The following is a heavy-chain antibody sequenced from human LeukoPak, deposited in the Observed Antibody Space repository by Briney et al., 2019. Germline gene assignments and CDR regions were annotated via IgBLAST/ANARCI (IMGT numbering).Heavy chain of an antibody. CDR3: ARDPEPRFYYYDSSGSLDY. J-gene: IGHJ4*02. V-gene: IGHV3-74*01. CDR2: FIMNGSST. D-gene: IGHD3-22*01. Sequence: GGSLGLSCAASGSTFSTSGCHWFRKPQGRGLGWSSVFIMNGSSTSYADSVKGRFTISRDNAKNTLYLQMNSLRAEDTAVYYCARDPEPRFYYYDSSGSLDYWGQGTLVTVSS. CDR1: GSTFSTSG.